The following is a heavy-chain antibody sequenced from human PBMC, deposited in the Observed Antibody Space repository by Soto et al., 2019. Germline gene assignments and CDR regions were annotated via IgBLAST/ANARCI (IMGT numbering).Heavy chain of an antibody. Sequence: GGSLRLSCAASGFTFSSYGMHWVRQAPGKGLEWVTVISYDGSNKYYVDSVKGRFTISRDNSKNTLYLQMDSLRAEDTAVYFCTRDFVYGDYVSAFDVWGQGTMVTVSS. CDR1: GFTFSSYG. CDR3: TRDFVYGDYVSAFDV. D-gene: IGHD4-17*01. CDR2: ISYDGSNK. V-gene: IGHV3-33*01. J-gene: IGHJ3*01.